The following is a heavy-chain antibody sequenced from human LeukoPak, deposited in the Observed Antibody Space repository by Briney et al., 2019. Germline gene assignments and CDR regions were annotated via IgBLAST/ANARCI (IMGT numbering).Heavy chain of an antibody. V-gene: IGHV3-74*01. CDR1: GFTFSNNW. CDR2: INRDGSST. CDR3: ARDARPYYYSYMDV. D-gene: IGHD6-6*01. Sequence: GGSLRLSCAASGFTFSNNWMEWVRQPPGKGLVWVSRINRDGSSTNYADSVKGRFTISRDNAKNSLFLQMNSLRAEDTAVYYCARDARPYYYSYMDVWGKGTTVTVSS. J-gene: IGHJ6*03.